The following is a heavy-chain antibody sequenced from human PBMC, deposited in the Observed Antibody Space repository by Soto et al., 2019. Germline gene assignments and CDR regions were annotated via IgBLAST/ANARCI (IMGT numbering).Heavy chain of an antibody. CDR2: IYPGDSDT. J-gene: IGHJ4*02. D-gene: IGHD3-22*01. V-gene: IGHV5-51*01. CDR3: ARPYYYDSSGVPGYFDY. Sequence: PGESLKISCKGSGYSFTSYWIGWVRQMPGKGLEWMGIIYPGDSDTRYSPSFQGQVTISADKSISTAYLQWSSLKASDTAMYYCARPYYYDSSGVPGYFDYWGRGTLVTVSS. CDR1: GYSFTSYW.